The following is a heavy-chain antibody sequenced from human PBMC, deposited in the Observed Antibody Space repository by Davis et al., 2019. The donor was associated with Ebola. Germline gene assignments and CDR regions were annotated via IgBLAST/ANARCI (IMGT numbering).Heavy chain of an antibody. D-gene: IGHD5-24*01. CDR3: ARGTDGYNPGGYFDS. J-gene: IGHJ4*02. CDR1: GYTFTSYW. V-gene: IGHV5-51*01. CDR2: IFPGDSDT. Sequence: GESLKISCQASGYTFTSYWIGWVRQMPGKGLECMGIIFPGDSDTRYSPSFQGKVTISADKSISTAYLQWSSLKASDTAMYYCARGTDGYNPGGYFDSWGQGTLVTVSS.